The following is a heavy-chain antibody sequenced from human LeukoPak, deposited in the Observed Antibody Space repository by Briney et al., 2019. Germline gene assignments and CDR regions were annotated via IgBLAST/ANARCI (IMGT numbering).Heavy chain of an antibody. V-gene: IGHV1-69*13. Sequence: SVKVSCKASGGTFRSYAISWVRQAPGQGLEWMGGIIPIFGTANYAQKFQGRVTITADESTSTAYMELSSLRSEDTAVYYCATVDTAMVPFYYWGQGTLVTVSS. CDR3: ATVDTAMVPFYY. D-gene: IGHD5-18*01. CDR2: IIPIFGTA. CDR1: GGTFRSYA. J-gene: IGHJ4*02.